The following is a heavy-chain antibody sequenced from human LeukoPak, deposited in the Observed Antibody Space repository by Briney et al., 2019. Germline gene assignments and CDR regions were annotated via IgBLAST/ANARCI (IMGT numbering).Heavy chain of an antibody. J-gene: IGHJ4*02. CDR1: GFTVSSNY. D-gene: IGHD3-10*01. CDR2: IYSGGST. CDR3: AKDPEDYGSGSRDY. Sequence: GGSLRLSCAASGFTVSSNYMSWVRQAPGKGLEWVSVIYSGGSTYYADSVKGRFTISRHNSKNTLYLQMNSLRAEDTAVYYCAKDPEDYGSGSRDYWGQGTLVTVSS. V-gene: IGHV3-53*04.